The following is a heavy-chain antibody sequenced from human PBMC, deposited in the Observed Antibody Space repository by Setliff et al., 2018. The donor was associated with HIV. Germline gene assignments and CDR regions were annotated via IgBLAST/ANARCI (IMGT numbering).Heavy chain of an antibody. CDR2: INSDGSST. CDR3: AKQLSPHFYYYMDV. D-gene: IGHD3-3*02. J-gene: IGHJ6*03. CDR1: GFTLSSYW. Sequence: SCEASGFTLSSYWMHWVRQVPGKGLVWVSRINSDGSSTSYADSVTGRFTISRDNARNTVYLQLNSLRVEDTAVYYCAKQLSPHFYYYMDVWGNGTTVTVSS. V-gene: IGHV3-74*01.